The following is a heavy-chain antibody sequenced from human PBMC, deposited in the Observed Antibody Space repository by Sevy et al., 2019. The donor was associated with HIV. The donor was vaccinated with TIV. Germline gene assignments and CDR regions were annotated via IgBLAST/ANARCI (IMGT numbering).Heavy chain of an antibody. CDR1: TFSVTDNY. J-gene: IGHJ6*02. CDR3: ARDRYYDASGYYYYYYGLDV. V-gene: IGHV3-66*01. D-gene: IGHD3-22*01. Sequence: GGSLRLSCAASTFSVTDNYMSWVRQAPGKGLEWVSTIYSGGSTFYADSVKGRFTISRDNSKNTLYLNMNSLRAEDTAVYYCARDRYYDASGYYYYYYGLDVWGQGTTVTVSS. CDR2: IYSGGST.